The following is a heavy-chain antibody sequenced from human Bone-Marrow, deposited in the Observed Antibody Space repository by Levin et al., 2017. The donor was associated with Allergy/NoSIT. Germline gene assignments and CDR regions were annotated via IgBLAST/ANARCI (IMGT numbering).Heavy chain of an antibody. Sequence: KISCKVSGYTFTDDYIHWVQQAPGKGLEWMGLVDPEDGETLYAEKFQDRVSITADTSTDTAYMELRSLTSEDTAVYYCAKEDRRGRLGTMGWFDPWGQGTLVTVSS. V-gene: IGHV1-69-2*01. D-gene: IGHD5-12*01. CDR3: AKEDRRGRLGTMGWFDP. CDR1: GYTFTDDY. J-gene: IGHJ5*02. CDR2: VDPEDGET.